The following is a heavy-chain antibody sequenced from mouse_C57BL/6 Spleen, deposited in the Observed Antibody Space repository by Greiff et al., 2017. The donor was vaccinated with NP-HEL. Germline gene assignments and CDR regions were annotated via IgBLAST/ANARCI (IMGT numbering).Heavy chain of an antibody. J-gene: IGHJ1*03. CDR3: ARRGSSYGGYFDV. CDR1: GYTFTSYW. D-gene: IGHD1-1*01. CDR2: INPNSGST. V-gene: IGHV1-64*01. Sequence: QVQLQQPGAELVKPGASVKLSCKASGYTFTSYWMHWVKQRPGPGLSWIGMINPNSGSTNYNEKFKSKATLTVDKSSRTAYMHLCSLTSEYSAVYYCARRGSSYGGYFDVWGTGTTVTVSS.